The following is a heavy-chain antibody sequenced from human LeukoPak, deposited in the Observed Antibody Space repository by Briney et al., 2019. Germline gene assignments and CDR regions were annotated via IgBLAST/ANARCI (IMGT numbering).Heavy chain of an antibody. CDR3: ARLRTYYYGSGSYYTALAFDY. V-gene: IGHV4-39*07. Sequence: SETLSLTCTVSGGSISSSSYYWGWIRQPPGKGLEWIGSIYYSGSTYYNPSLKSRVTISVDTSKNQFSLKLNSMTAADTAVYYCARLRTYYYGSGSYYTALAFDYWGQGTLVTVSS. D-gene: IGHD3-10*01. CDR1: GGSISSSSYY. CDR2: IYYSGST. J-gene: IGHJ4*02.